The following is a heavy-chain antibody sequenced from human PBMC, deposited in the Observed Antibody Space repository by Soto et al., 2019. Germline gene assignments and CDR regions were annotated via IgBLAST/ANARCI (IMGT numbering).Heavy chain of an antibody. Sequence: VGSLRLSCAASGFTFTNFAMHWVRQAPGKGLEWVAVVSYDGNIKYFADSVKGRFTTSRDNSKNTVYMQMNSLRAEDTAVYYCTFPPNYYDSSGLPRTDYWGQGTLVTVSS. CDR3: TFPPNYYDSSGLPRTDY. CDR1: GFTFTNFA. V-gene: IGHV3-30*03. J-gene: IGHJ4*02. D-gene: IGHD3-22*01. CDR2: VSYDGNIK.